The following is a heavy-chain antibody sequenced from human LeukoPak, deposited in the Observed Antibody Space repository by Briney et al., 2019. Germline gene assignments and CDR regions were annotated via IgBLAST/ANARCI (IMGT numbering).Heavy chain of an antibody. CDR1: GYTFTSYG. CDR2: ISAYNGNT. V-gene: IGHV1-18*01. CDR3: ARGLAALSFHYYYHYLDV. Sequence: ASVKLSCKASGYTFTSYGISWVRQAPGQGLEWTGWISAYNGNTNYAKKPQGRVIMTTDTSTRTAYMEQRSLRSADTAAYYCARGLAALSFHYYYHYLDVWVKGTTVTISS. J-gene: IGHJ6*03. D-gene: IGHD6-6*01.